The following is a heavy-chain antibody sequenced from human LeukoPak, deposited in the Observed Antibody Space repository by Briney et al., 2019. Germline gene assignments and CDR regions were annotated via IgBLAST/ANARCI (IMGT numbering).Heavy chain of an antibody. J-gene: IGHJ5*02. D-gene: IGHD4-17*01. CDR3: ARLLLRPHHRGWFDP. CDR1: GGSISSYY. V-gene: IGHV4-4*09. Sequence: PSETLSLTCTVSGGSISSYYWSWIRQPPGKGLEWIGYIYTSGSTNYNPSLKSRVTISVDTSKSQFSLKLSSVTAADTAVYYCARLLLRPHHRGWFDPWGQGTLVTVSS. CDR2: IYTSGST.